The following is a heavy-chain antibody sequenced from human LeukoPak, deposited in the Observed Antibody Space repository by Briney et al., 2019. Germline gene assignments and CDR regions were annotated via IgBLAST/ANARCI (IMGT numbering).Heavy chain of an antibody. CDR2: INPNSGGT. CDR1: GYTFTGYY. Sequence: ASVKVSCTASGYTFTGYYMHWVRQAPGQGLEWMGWINPNSGGTNYAQKFQGRVTMTRDTSISTAYMELSRLRSDDTAVYYCAREGVVPAAGDWFDPWGQGTLVTVSS. D-gene: IGHD2-2*01. CDR3: AREGVVPAAGDWFDP. J-gene: IGHJ5*02. V-gene: IGHV1-2*02.